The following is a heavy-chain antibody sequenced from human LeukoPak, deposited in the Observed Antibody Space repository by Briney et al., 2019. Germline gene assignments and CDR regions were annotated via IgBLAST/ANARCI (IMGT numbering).Heavy chain of an antibody. J-gene: IGHJ4*02. V-gene: IGHV4-34*01. CDR2: INHSGST. CDR1: GGSFRGYY. D-gene: IGHD5-24*01. Sequence: SETLSLTCAVYGGSFRGYYWSCMRQPPRQGLEWIGEINHSGSTNYNPSLKSRVTISVDTSKNQFSLKLSSVTAADTAVYYCARWGWLQSVFDYWGQGTLVTVSS. CDR3: ARWGWLQSVFDY.